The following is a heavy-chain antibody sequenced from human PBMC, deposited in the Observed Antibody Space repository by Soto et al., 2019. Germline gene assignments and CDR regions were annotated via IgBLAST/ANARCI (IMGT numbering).Heavy chain of an antibody. Sequence: GGSLRLSCAASGFTFSSYAMSWVRQAPGKGLEWVSAISGSGGSTYYADSVKGRFTISRDNSKNTLYLQMNSLRAEDTAVYYCAKRVLWFGELSIDYWGQGTLVTVSS. CDR1: GFTFSSYA. CDR2: ISGSGGST. J-gene: IGHJ4*02. D-gene: IGHD3-10*01. V-gene: IGHV3-23*01. CDR3: AKRVLWFGELSIDY.